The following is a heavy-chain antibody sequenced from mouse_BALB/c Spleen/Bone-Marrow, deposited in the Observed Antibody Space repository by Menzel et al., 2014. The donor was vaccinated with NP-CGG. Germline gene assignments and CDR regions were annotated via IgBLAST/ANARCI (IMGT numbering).Heavy chain of an antibody. CDR3: ARLYDYGWFAY. Sequence: VMLVESGGGLVQPGGSLKLSCAASGFYFSAYWMSWVRQAPGKGLEWIGEINPDSRTINYTPSLKDKFIISRDNAKNTLYLQMSKVRSEDTALYYCARLYDYGWFAYWGQGTLVTVSA. J-gene: IGHJ3*01. V-gene: IGHV4-1*02. D-gene: IGHD2-4*01. CDR1: GFYFSAYW. CDR2: INPDSRTI.